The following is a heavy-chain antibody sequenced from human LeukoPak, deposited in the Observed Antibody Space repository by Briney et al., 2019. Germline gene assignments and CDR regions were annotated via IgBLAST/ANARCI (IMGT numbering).Heavy chain of an antibody. V-gene: IGHV4-34*01. Sequence: KPSETLSLTCAVYGGSFSGYYWSWIRQPPGKGLEWIGEINHSGSTNYNPSLKSRVTISVDTSKNQFSLKLSSVTAADTAVYYCTRGAQSDCSSTSCPAHFDYWGQGTLVTVSS. CDR1: GGSFSGYY. CDR2: INHSGST. D-gene: IGHD2-2*01. CDR3: TRGAQSDCSSTSCPAHFDY. J-gene: IGHJ4*02.